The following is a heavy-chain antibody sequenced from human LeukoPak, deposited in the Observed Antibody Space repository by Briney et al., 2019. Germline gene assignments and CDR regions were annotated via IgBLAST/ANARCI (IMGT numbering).Heavy chain of an antibody. V-gene: IGHV3-43*01. CDR3: ASGNYYDSSGYLVY. J-gene: IGHJ4*02. CDR1: GFTFDDYT. Sequence: GGSLRLSCAASGFTFDDYTMHWVRRAPGKGLEWVSLISWDGGSTYYADSVKGRFTISRDNSKNTLYLQMNSLRAEDMAVYYCASGNYYDSSGYLVYWGQGTLVTVSS. CDR2: ISWDGGST. D-gene: IGHD3-22*01.